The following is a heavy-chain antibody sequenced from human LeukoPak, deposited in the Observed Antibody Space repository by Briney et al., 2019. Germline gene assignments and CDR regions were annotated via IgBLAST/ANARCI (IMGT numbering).Heavy chain of an antibody. D-gene: IGHD2-2*01. V-gene: IGHV4-30-4*01. CDR2: TYYSGST. Sequence: SQTLSLTCTVSGGSISSGDYYWSWIRQPPGKGLEWIGYTYYSGSTYYNPSLKSRVTISVDTSKNQFSLKLSSVTAADTAVYYCARSIVVVPAAIDYWGQGTLVTVSS. CDR3: ARSIVVVPAAIDY. J-gene: IGHJ4*02. CDR1: GGSISSGDYY.